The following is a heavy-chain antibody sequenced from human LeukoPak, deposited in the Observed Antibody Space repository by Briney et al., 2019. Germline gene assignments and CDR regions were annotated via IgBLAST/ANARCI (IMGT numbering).Heavy chain of an antibody. J-gene: IGHJ4*02. CDR1: GFTFSSYS. D-gene: IGHD6-25*01. CDR3: ARDVYSSGRPIDY. V-gene: IGHV3-21*01. CDR2: ISSSSSYI. Sequence: GGSLRLSCAASGFTFSSYSMNWVRQAPGKGLEWVSSISSSSSYIYYADSVKGRFTISRDNAKNSLYLQMNSLRAEDTAVYYCARDVYSSGRPIDYWGQGTLVTVSS.